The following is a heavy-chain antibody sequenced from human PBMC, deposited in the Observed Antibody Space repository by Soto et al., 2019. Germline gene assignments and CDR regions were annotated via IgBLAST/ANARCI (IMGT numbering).Heavy chain of an antibody. CDR3: AKKGYYGSGSYTHFDY. CDR2: ISGSGGST. Sequence: TGGSLRLSCAASGFTFSSYAMSWVRQAPGKGLEWVSAISGSGGSTYYADSVKGRFTISRDNSKNTLYLQMNSLRAEDTAVYYCAKKGYYGSGSYTHFDYWGQGTLVTVSS. CDR1: GFTFSSYA. J-gene: IGHJ4*02. D-gene: IGHD3-10*01. V-gene: IGHV3-23*01.